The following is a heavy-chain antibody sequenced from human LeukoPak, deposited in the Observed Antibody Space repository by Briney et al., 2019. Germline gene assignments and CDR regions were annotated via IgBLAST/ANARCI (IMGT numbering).Heavy chain of an antibody. V-gene: IGHV1-69*01. J-gene: IGHJ6*02. CDR3: ASRYCANGVCSETLYYYFGMDA. CDR2: IIPILGTA. CDR1: GGTLSNLA. D-gene: IGHD2-8*01. Sequence: GSSVKVSCKSSGGTLSNLAVSWVRQAPGQGLEWMGGIIPILGTANYAQKFQGRVTITADASTTTTYIELSSLGFEDSAVYYCASRYCANGVCSETLYYYFGMDAWGQGTTVTVSS.